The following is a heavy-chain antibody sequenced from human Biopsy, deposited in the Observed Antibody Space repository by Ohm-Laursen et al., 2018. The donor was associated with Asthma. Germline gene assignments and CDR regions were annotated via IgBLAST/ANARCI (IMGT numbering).Heavy chain of an antibody. J-gene: IGHJ4*01. CDR2: VSSDGHNK. Sequence: SSLRLSCAASGFVFSQCGMHWVRQGPGKGLEWVALVSSDGHNKYYEDSVKGRFTISRDNSKNMVYLQMNSLRPEDTAVYYCAKDRVAGRSYYFDYWGQGSLVSVSS. D-gene: IGHD6-13*01. CDR3: AKDRVAGRSYYFDY. CDR1: GFVFSQCG. V-gene: IGHV3-30*18.